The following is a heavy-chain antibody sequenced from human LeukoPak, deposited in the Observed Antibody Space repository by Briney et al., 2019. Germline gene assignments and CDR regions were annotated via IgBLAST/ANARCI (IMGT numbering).Heavy chain of an antibody. CDR1: GFTFSDYW. CDR2: IKRDGSFA. V-gene: IGHV3-7*01. Sequence: PGGSLRLSCAASGFTFSDYWMAWVRQALGKGLEWVANIKRDGSFAEYGDSLEGRFIISRDNGENSLFLQMSSLRVEDTAVYHCARWRRDHSEFDFWGQGTLVTVSS. D-gene: IGHD1-14*01. CDR3: ARWRRDHSEFDF. J-gene: IGHJ4*02.